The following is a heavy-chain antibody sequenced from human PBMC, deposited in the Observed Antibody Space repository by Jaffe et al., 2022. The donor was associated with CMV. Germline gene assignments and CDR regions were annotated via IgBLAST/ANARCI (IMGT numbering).Heavy chain of an antibody. V-gene: IGHV3-21*01. CDR1: GFTFSSYS. CDR3: ARDIAVAENWFDP. CDR2: ISSSSSYI. Sequence: EVQLVESGGGLVKPGGSLRLSCAASGFTFSSYSMNWVRQAPGKGLEWVSSISSSSSYIYYADSVKGRFTISRDNAKNSLYLQMNSLRAEDTAVYYCARDIAVAENWFDPWGQGTLVTVSS. D-gene: IGHD6-19*01. J-gene: IGHJ5*02.